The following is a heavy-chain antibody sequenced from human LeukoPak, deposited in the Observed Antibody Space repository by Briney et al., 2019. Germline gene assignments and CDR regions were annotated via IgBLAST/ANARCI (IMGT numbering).Heavy chain of an antibody. V-gene: IGHV3-30-3*01. CDR2: ISYDGSNK. D-gene: IGHD3-9*01. CDR1: GFTFSSYA. CDR3: ARDGWDDILTGSATFDY. Sequence: PGGSLRLSCAASGFTFSSYAMHWVRQAPGKGLEWVAVISYDGSNKYHADSVKGRFTISRDNSKNTLYLQMNSLRAEDTAVYYCARDGWDDILTGSATFDYWGQGTLVTVSS. J-gene: IGHJ4*02.